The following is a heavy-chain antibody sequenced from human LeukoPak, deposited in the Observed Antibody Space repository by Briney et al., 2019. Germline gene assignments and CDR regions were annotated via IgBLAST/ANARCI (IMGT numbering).Heavy chain of an antibody. CDR2: ISYDGSNK. CDR3: ARAIPTREYYYDSSGYYFDY. J-gene: IGHJ4*02. Sequence: GGSLRLSCAASGFTFSSYAMHWVRQAPGKGLEWVAVISYDGSNKYYADSVKGRFTISRDNSKNTLYLQMNSLRAEDTAVYYCARAIPTREYYYDSSGYYFDYWGQGTLVTVSS. V-gene: IGHV3-30-3*01. CDR1: GFTFSSYA. D-gene: IGHD3-22*01.